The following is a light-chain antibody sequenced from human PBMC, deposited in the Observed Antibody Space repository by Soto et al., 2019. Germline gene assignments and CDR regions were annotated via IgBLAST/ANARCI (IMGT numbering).Light chain of an antibody. V-gene: IGLV2-23*01. CDR1: SNDVGTYNL. J-gene: IGLJ3*02. CDR2: EAS. Sequence: QSALTQPASVSGSPGQSITISCTGISNDVGTYNLVSWYQHHPGKAPKLIIYEASKRPSGVPNRFSGSKSGNTASLTISGLHAEDEADYYCSSYAGSYILGVFGGGTKLTVL. CDR3: SSYAGSYILGV.